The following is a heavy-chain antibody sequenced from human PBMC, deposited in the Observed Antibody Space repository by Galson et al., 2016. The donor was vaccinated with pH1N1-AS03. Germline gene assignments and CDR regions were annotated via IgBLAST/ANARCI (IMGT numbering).Heavy chain of an antibody. J-gene: IGHJ4*02. CDR1: GFTFSTRA. CDR2: ISSSGGST. CDR3: ASGRGATYQFDY. D-gene: IGHD2-2*01. Sequence: SLRLSCAASGFTFSTRAMSWARPAPGRGLQWVSAISSSGGSTYYADSVKGRLTIYRDNSKNTLFMQMSSLGAEDTAIYYCASGRGATYQFDYWGKGAVVTVAS. V-gene: IGHV3-23*01.